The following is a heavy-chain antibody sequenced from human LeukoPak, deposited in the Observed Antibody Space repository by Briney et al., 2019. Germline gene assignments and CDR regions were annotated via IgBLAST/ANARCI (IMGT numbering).Heavy chain of an antibody. Sequence: SVKVSCKASGGTFSSYAISWVRQAPGQGLEWMGGIIPIFGTANYAQKFQGRVTITADESTSTAYMELSSLRSEDTAVYYCARGRMVATDAFDIWGQGTMVAVSS. D-gene: IGHD5-12*01. CDR2: IIPIFGTA. J-gene: IGHJ3*02. CDR3: ARGRMVATDAFDI. CDR1: GGTFSSYA. V-gene: IGHV1-69*01.